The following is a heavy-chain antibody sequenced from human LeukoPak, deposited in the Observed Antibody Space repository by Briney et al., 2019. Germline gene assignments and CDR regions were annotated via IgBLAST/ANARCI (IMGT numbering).Heavy chain of an antibody. V-gene: IGHV3-21*01. CDR2: INSSSSNI. Sequence: GGSLRLSCAASGFTFSSYCMNWVRQAAGKGLEWVASINSSSSNIYYPSSVKGRLTISTDNAKTSMYLQMNSLRAEDKAGYYYARGGIVWVTYAFDLWGQGTMVTVSS. D-gene: IGHD2-21*02. CDR3: ARGGIVWVTYAFDL. J-gene: IGHJ3*01. CDR1: GFTFSSYC.